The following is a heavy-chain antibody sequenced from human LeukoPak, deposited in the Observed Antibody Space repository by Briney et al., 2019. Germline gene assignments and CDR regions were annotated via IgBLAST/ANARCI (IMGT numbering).Heavy chain of an antibody. CDR1: GFTFGDYA. J-gene: IGHJ5*02. CDR2: IRSKAYGGTT. D-gene: IGHD2-2*01. CDR3: TRGGRYCSSTSCLFDP. V-gene: IGHV3-49*03. Sequence: GGSLRLSCTASGFTFGDYAMSWFRQAPGKGLEWVGFIRSKAYGGTTEYAASVKGRFTISRDDSKSIAYLQMNSLKTEDTAVHYCTRGGRYCSSTSCLFDPWGQGTLVTVSS.